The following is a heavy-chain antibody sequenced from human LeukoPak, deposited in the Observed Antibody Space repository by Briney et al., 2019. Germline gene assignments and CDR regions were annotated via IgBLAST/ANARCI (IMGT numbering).Heavy chain of an antibody. V-gene: IGHV1-8*03. Sequence: GASVKVSCKASGYTFTSYDINWVRQATGQGLEWMGWMNPNSGSTGYAQKFQGRVTITRNTSISTAYMGLSGLRSEDTAVYYCARGRSTGYPYYFEYWGQGTLVTVSS. CDR3: ARGRSTGYPYYFEY. J-gene: IGHJ4*02. CDR1: GYTFTSYD. D-gene: IGHD5-12*01. CDR2: MNPNSGST.